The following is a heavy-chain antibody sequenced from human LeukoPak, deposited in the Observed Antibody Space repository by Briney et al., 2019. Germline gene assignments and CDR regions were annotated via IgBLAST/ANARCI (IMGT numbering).Heavy chain of an antibody. D-gene: IGHD3-22*01. J-gene: IGHJ3*02. CDR3: ARQSSTMIVVVITSNDDAFDI. V-gene: IGHV4-39*01. CDR2: IYYSGST. Sequence: PSETLSLTCTVSGGSISSSSYYWGWIRQPPGKGLEWIGSIYYSGSTYYNPSLKSRVTISVDTSKNQFSLKLSSVTAADTAVYYCARQSSTMIVVVITSNDDAFDIWDQGTMVTVSS. CDR1: GGSISSSSYY.